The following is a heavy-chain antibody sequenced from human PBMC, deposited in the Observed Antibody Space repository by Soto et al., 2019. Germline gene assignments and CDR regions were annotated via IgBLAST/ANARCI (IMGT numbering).Heavy chain of an antibody. CDR1: VFSLTTTGVA. D-gene: IGHD3-22*01. V-gene: IGHV2-5*02. Sequence: QITLKESGPTLVKPTQTLTLTCTFSVFSLTTTGVAVGWIRQSPGKAPECLALIYWDDDKVYSPSLRRRLTISKDTSKKQVVLNVANLDPVDTATYYCVYRRSAYYLQSWGQGIFVAVSP. J-gene: IGHJ5*02. CDR2: IYWDDDK. CDR3: VYRRSAYYLQS.